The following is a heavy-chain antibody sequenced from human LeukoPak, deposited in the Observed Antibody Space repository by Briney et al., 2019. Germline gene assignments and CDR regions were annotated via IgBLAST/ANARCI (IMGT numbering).Heavy chain of an antibody. Sequence: PSETLSLTCTVSGGSISSYYWSWIRQPPGKGLEWIGYIYYSGSTNYNPSLKSRVTISVDTSKNQFSLKLSSVTAADTAVYYCARGQGIVVVPAAKPFDYWGQGTLVTVSS. CDR3: ARGQGIVVVPAAKPFDY. D-gene: IGHD2-2*01. CDR1: GGSISSYY. CDR2: IYYSGST. V-gene: IGHV4-59*12. J-gene: IGHJ4*02.